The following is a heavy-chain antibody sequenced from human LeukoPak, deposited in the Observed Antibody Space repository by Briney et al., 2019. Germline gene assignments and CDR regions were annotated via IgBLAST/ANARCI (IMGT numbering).Heavy chain of an antibody. CDR3: AKDEGPTPHAFDI. Sequence: GGSLRLSCAASGFTFSSYGMHWVRQAPGKGLEWVSGISWNSGSIGYADSVKGRFTISRDNAKNSLYLQMNSLRAEDTALYYCAKDEGPTPHAFDIWGQGTMVTVSS. CDR2: ISWNSGSI. V-gene: IGHV3-9*01. J-gene: IGHJ3*02. CDR1: GFTFSSYG.